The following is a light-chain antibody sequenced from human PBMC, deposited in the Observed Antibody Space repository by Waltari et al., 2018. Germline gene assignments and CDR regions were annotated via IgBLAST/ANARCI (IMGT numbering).Light chain of an antibody. CDR2: RNK. V-gene: IGLV1-47*01. Sequence: QSVLTQPPSASGAPGQRVTISCSGSSSDIGSNFVYWYQQLPGTAPKLLIYRNKQRPSGVPDRCPGSKSGTSAPRAISGLRAEDEAHYYCAARDASLEEVFGGGTKLTVL. J-gene: IGLJ2*01. CDR3: AARDASLEEV. CDR1: SSDIGSNF.